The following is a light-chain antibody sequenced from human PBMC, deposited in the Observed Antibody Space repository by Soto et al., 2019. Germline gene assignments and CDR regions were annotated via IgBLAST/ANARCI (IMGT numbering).Light chain of an antibody. Sequence: DIQVTQSPSSLSASVGDRVTITCRASQGIRNYLAWYQQKPGTAPQLLIFGASTLQSGVPSRFSGSGSVTDFTLTITSLQPEDVATYYCQKYNSAPWTFGQGTKVEIK. CDR3: QKYNSAPWT. CDR2: GAS. CDR1: QGIRNY. J-gene: IGKJ1*01. V-gene: IGKV1-27*01.